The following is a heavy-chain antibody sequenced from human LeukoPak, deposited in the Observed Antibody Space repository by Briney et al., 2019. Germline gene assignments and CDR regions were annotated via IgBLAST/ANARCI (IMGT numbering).Heavy chain of an antibody. CDR1: GFTFSSYA. J-gene: IGHJ4*02. Sequence: HTGGSLRLSCAASGFTFSSYAMSWVRQAPGKGLEWVSAISGSGGSTYYADSVKGRFTISRDNSKNTLYLQMNSLRAEDTAVYYCAKVMGDGYSPPENDYWGQGTLVTVSS. CDR2: ISGSGGST. V-gene: IGHV3-23*01. D-gene: IGHD5-24*01. CDR3: AKVMGDGYSPPENDY.